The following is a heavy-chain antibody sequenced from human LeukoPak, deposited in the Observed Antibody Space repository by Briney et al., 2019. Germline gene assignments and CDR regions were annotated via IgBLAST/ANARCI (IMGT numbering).Heavy chain of an antibody. V-gene: IGHV4-34*01. CDR2: INRSGST. CDR1: GGSFSGYY. J-gene: IGHJ3*02. Sequence: SETLSLTCAVYGGSFSGYYWSWIRQPPRKGLEWIGEINRSGSTNYNPSLKSRVTISVDTSKNQFSLKLSSVTAADTAVYYCARGPQRAFDIWGQGTMVTVSS. CDR3: ARGPQRAFDI.